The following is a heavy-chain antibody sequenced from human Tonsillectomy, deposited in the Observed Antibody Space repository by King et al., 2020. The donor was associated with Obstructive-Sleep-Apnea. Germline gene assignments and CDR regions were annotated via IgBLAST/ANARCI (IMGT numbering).Heavy chain of an antibody. V-gene: IGHV5-10-1*01. CDR3: ARRGGDYYYGMDV. CDR2: INPSDSDT. J-gene: IGHJ6*02. Sequence: VQLVESGAEVKKSGESLRISCKGSGYSFTSYWISWVRQMHGKGLEWMGRINPSDSDTNYSPSFQGHDTMSADKSSSTAYLQWSSLKASDTAMYYCARRGGDYYYGMDVWGQGTTVIVSS. CDR1: GYSFTSYW. D-gene: IGHD3-10*01.